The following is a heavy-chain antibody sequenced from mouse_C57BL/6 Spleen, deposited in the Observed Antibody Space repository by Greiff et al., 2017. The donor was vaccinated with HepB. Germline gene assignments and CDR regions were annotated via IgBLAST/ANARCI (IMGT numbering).Heavy chain of an antibody. V-gene: IGHV14-4*01. J-gene: IGHJ4*01. CDR3: TTDWSYAMDY. CDR1: GFNIKDDY. CDR2: IDPENGDT. Sequence: VQLKQSGAELVRPGASVKLSCTASGFNIKDDYMHWVKQRPEQGLEWIGWIDPENGDTEYASKFQGKATITADTSSNTAYLQLSSLTSEDTAVYYCTTDWSYAMDYWGQGTSVTVSS. D-gene: IGHD4-1*01.